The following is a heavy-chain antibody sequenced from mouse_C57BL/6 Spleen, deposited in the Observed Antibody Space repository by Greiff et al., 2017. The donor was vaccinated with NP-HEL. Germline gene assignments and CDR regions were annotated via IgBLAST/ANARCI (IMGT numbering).Heavy chain of an antibody. CDR1: GYAFTNYL. J-gene: IGHJ4*01. V-gene: IGHV1-54*01. Sequence: QVQLQQSGAELVRPGTSVKVSCKASGYAFTNYLIEWVKQRPGQGLEWIGVINPGSGGTNYNEKFKSKATLTADKSSSTAYMQLSSLTSEDSAVYFCAREGAMDYWGQGTSVTVSS. CDR3: AREGAMDY. CDR2: INPGSGGT.